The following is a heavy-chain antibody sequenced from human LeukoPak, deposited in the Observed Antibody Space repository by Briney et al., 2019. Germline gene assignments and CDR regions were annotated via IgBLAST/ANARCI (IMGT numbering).Heavy chain of an antibody. CDR1: GGSISSSSYY. J-gene: IGHJ4*02. V-gene: IGHV4-39*07. CDR2: IYYSGST. CDR3: ARSPYAAVAGDDY. Sequence: SETLSLTCTVSGGSISSSSYYWGWIRQPPGKGLEWIGSIYYSGSTYYNPSLKSRVTISVDTSKNQFSLKLNSVTAADTAVYYCARSPYAAVAGDDYWGQGNLVTVSS. D-gene: IGHD6-19*01.